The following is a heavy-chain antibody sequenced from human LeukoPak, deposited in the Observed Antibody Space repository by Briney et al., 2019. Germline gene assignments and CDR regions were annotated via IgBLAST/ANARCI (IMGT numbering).Heavy chain of an antibody. CDR1: GFAFNTFG. CDR2: TSFDGSNT. D-gene: IGHD1-26*01. Sequence: PGGSLRLSCAASGFAFNTFGMHWVRQAPGKGLEWVATTSFDGSNTYFSDSVRGRFTIPRDNSRNTLFLQMSSLSAEDTAVYYCAKDRIVGATRFLYFWGQGTLVTVSS. CDR3: AKDRIVGATRFLYF. V-gene: IGHV3-30*18. J-gene: IGHJ4*02.